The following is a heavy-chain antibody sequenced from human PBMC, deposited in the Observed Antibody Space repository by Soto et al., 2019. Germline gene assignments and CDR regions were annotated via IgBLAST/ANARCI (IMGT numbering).Heavy chain of an antibody. V-gene: IGHV4-30-4*01. J-gene: IGHJ6*02. CDR2: IYYSGST. Sequence: SETLSLTCTVSGGSISSGDYYWSWIRQPPGKGLEWIGYIYYSGSTYYNPSLKSRVTISVDTSKNQFSLKLSSVTAADTAVYYCARGAYDFWSGYYTYYGMDVWGQGTTVTVSS. CDR3: ARGAYDFWSGYYTYYGMDV. CDR1: GGSISSGDYY. D-gene: IGHD3-3*01.